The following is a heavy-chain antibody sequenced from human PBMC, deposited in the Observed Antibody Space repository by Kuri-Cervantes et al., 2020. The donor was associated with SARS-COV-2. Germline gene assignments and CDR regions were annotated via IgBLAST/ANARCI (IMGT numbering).Heavy chain of an antibody. CDR3: VRLPPPFKGVVPAH. Sequence: SETLSLTCTVSGDSISSSAFYWGWIRQPPGKGLEWIAKIYYTGSTYYNPSLKSRVTISVDTSKYQFSLKLTSVTATDTAMYYCVRLPPPFKGVVPAHWGQGTLVTVSS. J-gene: IGHJ4*02. V-gene: IGHV4-39*01. D-gene: IGHD2-8*01. CDR2: IYYTGST. CDR1: GDSISSSAFY.